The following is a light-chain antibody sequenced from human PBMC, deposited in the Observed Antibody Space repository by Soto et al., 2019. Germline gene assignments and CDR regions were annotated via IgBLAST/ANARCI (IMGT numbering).Light chain of an antibody. V-gene: IGLV2-8*01. Sequence: QSVLTQPPSASGSPGQSVTISCTGTSSDIGAYDYVSWYQQHPGKAPKLIIYEVTKRPSGVPDRFSASKSGNTASLTVSGLQAEDEADYYCSSYAGSGILYVFGAGTRSP. J-gene: IGLJ1*01. CDR3: SSYAGSGILYV. CDR1: SSDIGAYDY. CDR2: EVT.